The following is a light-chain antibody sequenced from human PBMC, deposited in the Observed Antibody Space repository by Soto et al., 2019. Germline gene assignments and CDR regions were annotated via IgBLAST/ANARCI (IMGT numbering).Light chain of an antibody. CDR2: DVV. J-gene: IGLJ1*01. CDR1: GSDVGAYNY. CDR3: CSYTSSSTYV. Sequence: QSVLTQPASVSGSPGQSITISCTGTGSDVGAYNYVSWCQQCPGKAPKPIIYDVVNRPSGVSNRFSGSKSGNTAALIIFGLQAEDEADYYCCSYTSSSTYVFGTGTKVTVL. V-gene: IGLV2-14*01.